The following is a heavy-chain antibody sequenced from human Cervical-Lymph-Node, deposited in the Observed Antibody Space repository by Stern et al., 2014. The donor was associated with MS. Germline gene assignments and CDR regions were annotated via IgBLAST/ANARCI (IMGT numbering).Heavy chain of an antibody. CDR3: AKAPYYYESRAYYFDS. Sequence: EVQLVESGGGLVQPGGSLRLSCAASGLTSTYAMSWVRQAPGKGLERVSSISGSGYSTYYADSVKGRVTISRDSSNNALYLQMKSLRADDTAVYYCAKAPYYYESRAYYFDSWGQGTLVTVSS. D-gene: IGHD3-22*01. V-gene: IGHV3-23*04. CDR1: GLTSTYA. J-gene: IGHJ4*02. CDR2: ISGSGYST.